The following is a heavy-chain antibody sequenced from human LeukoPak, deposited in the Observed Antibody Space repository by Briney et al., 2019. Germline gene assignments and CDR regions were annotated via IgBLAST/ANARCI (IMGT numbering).Heavy chain of an antibody. D-gene: IGHD3-9*01. CDR1: GGSISSHY. CDR3: ARQSHFFDWLSYFDY. Sequence: PSETLSLTCTVSGGSISSHYWSWIRQPPGKGLEWIGYISYRGSTNYNPSLKSRVTLSIDTSKNQCSLRLSSVTAADTAVYYCARQSHFFDWLSYFDYWGQGTLVTVSS. CDR2: ISYRGST. J-gene: IGHJ4*02. V-gene: IGHV4-59*08.